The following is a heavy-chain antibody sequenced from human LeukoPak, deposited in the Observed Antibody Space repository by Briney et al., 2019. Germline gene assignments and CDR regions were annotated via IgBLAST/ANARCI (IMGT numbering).Heavy chain of an antibody. J-gene: IGHJ4*02. Sequence: GGSLRLSCAASGFTFSSYSMNWVRQAPGKGLEWVAFIRYDGSNKYYADSVKGRFTISRDNSKNTLYLQMNSLRAEDTAVYYCAKDRHNIAARPDYFDYWGQGTLVTVSS. CDR2: IRYDGSNK. D-gene: IGHD6-6*01. CDR1: GFTFSSYS. CDR3: AKDRHNIAARPDYFDY. V-gene: IGHV3-30*02.